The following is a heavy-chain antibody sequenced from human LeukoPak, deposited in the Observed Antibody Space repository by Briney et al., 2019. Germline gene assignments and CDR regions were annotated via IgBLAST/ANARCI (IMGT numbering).Heavy chain of an antibody. J-gene: IGHJ3*02. D-gene: IGHD6-13*01. V-gene: IGHV3-7*01. CDR3: ARARYSSSWYVLDAFDI. Sequence: GGSLRLSCAASGFTFSSHWMSWVRQAPGKGLEWVANINQDGTEQYYVDSVKGRFTISRDNSKNTLYLQMNSLRAEDTAVYYCARARYSSSWYVLDAFDIWGQGTMVTVSS. CDR2: INQDGTEQ. CDR1: GFTFSSHW.